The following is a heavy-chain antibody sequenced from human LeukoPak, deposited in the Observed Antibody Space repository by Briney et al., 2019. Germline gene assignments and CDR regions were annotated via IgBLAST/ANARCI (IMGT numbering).Heavy chain of an antibody. J-gene: IGHJ4*02. D-gene: IGHD3-10*01. Sequence: SETLSFTCTVSGGSISNYYWSWIRQPPGKGLEWIGYIYYSGSTNYNPSLKSRVTISVDTSSNQFSLKLDSVTAADTAVYYCARRAYGSGSFNRYHFDYWGQGTLVAVSS. CDR1: GGSISNYY. CDR2: IYYSGST. V-gene: IGHV4-59*08. CDR3: ARRAYGSGSFNRYHFDY.